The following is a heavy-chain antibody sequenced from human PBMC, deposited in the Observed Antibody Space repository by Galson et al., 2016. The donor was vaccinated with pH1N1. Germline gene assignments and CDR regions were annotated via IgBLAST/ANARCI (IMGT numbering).Heavy chain of an antibody. CDR2: IYHSGST. V-gene: IGHV4-38-2*01. CDR1: GDSISSGYY. D-gene: IGHD5-24*01. CDR3: EYGSNLDAFDM. Sequence: SETLSLTCAVFGDSISSGYYCGWVRQPPGKGLEWIGSIYHSGSTYYNPSLKSRVTISLDTSKNQFSLKLRSVTAADTAVYYCEYGSNLDAFDMWGQGTMVTVSS. J-gene: IGHJ3*02.